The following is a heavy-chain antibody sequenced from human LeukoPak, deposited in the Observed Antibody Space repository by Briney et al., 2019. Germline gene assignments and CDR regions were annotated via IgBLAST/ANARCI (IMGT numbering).Heavy chain of an antibody. CDR3: ARGGFWSGDKAPALYYYGMDV. V-gene: IGHV1-69*13. D-gene: IGHD3-3*01. CDR2: IIPIFGTA. CDR1: GGTFSSYA. J-gene: IGHJ6*02. Sequence: ASVKVSCKASGGTFSSYAISWVRQAPGQGLEWMGGIIPIFGTANYAQKFQGRVTITADESTSTAYMELSSLRSEDTAVYYCARGGFWSGDKAPALYYYGMDVWGQGTTVTVSS.